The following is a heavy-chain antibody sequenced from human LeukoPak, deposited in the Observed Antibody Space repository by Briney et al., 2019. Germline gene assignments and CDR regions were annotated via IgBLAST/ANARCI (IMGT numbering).Heavy chain of an antibody. V-gene: IGHV3-21*01. CDR2: ISGGTSYI. CDR3: ARSLPFDP. CDR1: GFTFSTYD. J-gene: IGHJ5*02. Sequence: KSGGSLRLSCAASGFTFSTYDMTWVRQAPGKGLEWDSSISGGTSYISYADSMKGRFTISRDNAKNSLYLQMNSLRAEDTAVYYCARSLPFDPWGQGTLVTVSS.